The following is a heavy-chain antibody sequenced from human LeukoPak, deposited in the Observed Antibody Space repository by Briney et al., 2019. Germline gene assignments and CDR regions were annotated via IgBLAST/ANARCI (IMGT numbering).Heavy chain of an antibody. CDR2: INTNTGNP. Sequence: ASVKVSCKASGYTFTSYAMNWVQQAPGQGLEWMGWINTNTGNPTYAQGFTGRFVFSLDTSVSTAYLQISSLKAEDTAVYYCARVRRLARAYDSSGPLGYWGQGTLVTVSS. J-gene: IGHJ4*02. V-gene: IGHV7-4-1*02. CDR1: GYTFTSYA. CDR3: ARVRRLARAYDSSGPLGY. D-gene: IGHD3-22*01.